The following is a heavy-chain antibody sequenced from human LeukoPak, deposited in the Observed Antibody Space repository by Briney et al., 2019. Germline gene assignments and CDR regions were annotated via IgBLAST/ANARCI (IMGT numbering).Heavy chain of an antibody. V-gene: IGHV4-31*03. J-gene: IGHJ3*02. CDR2: IYYSGST. D-gene: IGHD2-21*02. CDR3: ARRVMAYCGGDCYPDAFDT. CDR1: GGSISSGGYY. Sequence: PSETLSLTCTVSGGSISSGGYYWSWIRQHPGKGLEWIGYIYYSGSTYYNPSLKSRVTISVDTSKNQFSLKLSSVTAADTAVYYCARRVMAYCGGDCYPDAFDTWGQGTMVTVSS.